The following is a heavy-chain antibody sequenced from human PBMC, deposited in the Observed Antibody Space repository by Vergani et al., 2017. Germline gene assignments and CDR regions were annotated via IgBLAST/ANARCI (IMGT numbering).Heavy chain of an antibody. D-gene: IGHD3-16*01. CDR1: GFGFKNFA. V-gene: IGHV3-30*18. CDR3: AKRFRGWGIDY. CDR2: ISKDGTHD. J-gene: IGHJ4*02. Sequence: QVSLVESGGGVVQPGRSLTLTCSASGFGFKNFAMHWVRQAPGKGLEWVATISKDGTHDYYEPSVRGRFAVSRDNFKNTMYLQMNSLRTDDTATYYCAKRFRGWGIDYWGQGTQVIVSS.